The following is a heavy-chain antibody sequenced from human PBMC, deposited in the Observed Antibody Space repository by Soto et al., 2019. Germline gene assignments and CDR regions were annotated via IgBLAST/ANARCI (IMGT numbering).Heavy chain of an antibody. V-gene: IGHV1-18*01. CDR2: IKAYSGNT. J-gene: IGHJ4*02. D-gene: IGHD4-17*01. CDR1: GYTFHTST. CDR3: EIADYGDDDY. Sequence: QLQLVQSGAEAKKPGASVKVSCKASGYTFHTSTISWVRQAPGQGLEWMGWIKAYSGNTNYAQKLQGRVTMTTETSTNTAYMELRSLTTDDTPIYSCEIADYGDDDYWGQGTLVTVSS.